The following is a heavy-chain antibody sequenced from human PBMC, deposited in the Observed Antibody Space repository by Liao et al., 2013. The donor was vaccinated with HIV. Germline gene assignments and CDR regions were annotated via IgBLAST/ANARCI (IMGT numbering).Heavy chain of an antibody. J-gene: IGHJ2*01. Sequence: QVQLQESGPGLVKPSQTLSLTCTVSGVSITYDDYYWTWIRQPPRKGLEWIGRIYASGSTNYNPYLRSRLTMSVDTSKNQFSLKVRSVTAADTAVYYCARDRKGGAAAGSYWYFDLWGRGTLVTVSS. V-gene: IGHV4-61*02. CDR3: ARDRKGGAAAGSYWYFDL. CDR1: GVSITYDDYY. CDR2: IYASGST. D-gene: IGHD6-13*01.